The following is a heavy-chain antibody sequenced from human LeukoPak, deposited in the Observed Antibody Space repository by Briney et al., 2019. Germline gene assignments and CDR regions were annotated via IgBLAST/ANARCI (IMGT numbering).Heavy chain of an antibody. CDR3: ARSTQDGTMIVVVMTAVSDYLDV. J-gene: IGHJ6*03. V-gene: IGHV4-34*01. D-gene: IGHD3-22*01. CDR1: GGPFSGHY. CDR2: MNPSGST. Sequence: PAETLSLTCAVYGGPFSGHYWPWIRKTPEKGLVWLGEMNPSGSTNYNPSLKSRVTILVKKPQNQFSLESSFVTAAYTTVSYCARSTQDGTMIVVVMTAVSDYLDVWGIGTTVTVS.